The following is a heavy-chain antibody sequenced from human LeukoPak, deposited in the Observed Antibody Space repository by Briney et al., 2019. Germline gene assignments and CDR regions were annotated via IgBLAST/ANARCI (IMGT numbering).Heavy chain of an antibody. D-gene: IGHD2-2*02. V-gene: IGHV5-51*01. CDR1: GFSFTSYW. Sequence: GESLKISSKGYGFSFTSYWTGWVRQMPGKGLEWMGIIYPGDSDTRYSPSFQGQVTISADKSISTAYLQWSSLKASDTAMYYCGRLILVTPAIYFWDRETLVTVSS. CDR3: GRLILVTPAIYF. J-gene: IGHJ4*02. CDR2: IYPGDSDT.